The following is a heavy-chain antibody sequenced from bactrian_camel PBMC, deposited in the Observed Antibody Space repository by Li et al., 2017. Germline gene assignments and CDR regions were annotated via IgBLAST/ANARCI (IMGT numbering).Heavy chain of an antibody. D-gene: IGHD2*01. CDR3: AAGREGGRRYFKQTDFIY. J-gene: IGHJ6*01. Sequence: VQLVESGGGSVQPGGSLRLSCAASGNLYNLNCLGWFRQAPGMEREQVAAFIYTFHRTTRYADSVKGRFTISRDDAKNTMYLQMTSLNPEDTAMYYCAAGREGGRRYFKQTDFIYWGQGTQVTVS. CDR2: IYTFHRTT. V-gene: IGHV3S54*01. CDR1: GNLYNLNC.